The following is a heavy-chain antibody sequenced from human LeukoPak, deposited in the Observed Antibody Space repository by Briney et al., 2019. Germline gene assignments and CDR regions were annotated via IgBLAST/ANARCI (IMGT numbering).Heavy chain of an antibody. CDR1: GGTFSSYA. J-gene: IGHJ5*02. D-gene: IGHD2-2*01. CDR2: IIPIFGTA. Sequence: GASVKVSCKASGGTFSSYAISWVRQAPGQGLEWMGGIIPIFGTANYAQKFQGRVTVTADESTSTAYMELSSLRSEDTAVYYCARVDQNWFDPWGQGTWSPSPQ. CDR3: ARVDQNWFDP. V-gene: IGHV1-69*13.